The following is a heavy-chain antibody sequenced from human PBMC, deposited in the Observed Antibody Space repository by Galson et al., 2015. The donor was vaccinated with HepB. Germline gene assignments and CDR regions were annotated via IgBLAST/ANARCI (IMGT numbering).Heavy chain of an antibody. J-gene: IGHJ4*02. CDR1: GYTFTSYG. D-gene: IGHD3-22*01. Sequence: SVKVSCKASGYTFTSYGISWVRQAPGQGLEWMGWISAYNDNTNYAQKLQGRVTMTTDTSTSTAYMELRSLRSDDTAVYYCARVHYDSSGYSDFDYWGQGTLVTVSS. CDR3: ARVHYDSSGYSDFDY. V-gene: IGHV1-18*01. CDR2: ISAYNDNT.